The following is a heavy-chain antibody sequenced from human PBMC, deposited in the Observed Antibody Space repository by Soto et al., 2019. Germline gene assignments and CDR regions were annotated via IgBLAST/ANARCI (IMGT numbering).Heavy chain of an antibody. V-gene: IGHV3-23*01. Sequence: GGSLRLSCAASGFTFSSYAMSWVRQAPGKGLEWVSAISGSGGSTYYADSVKGRFTISRDNSKNTLYLQMNSLRAEDTAVYYYAKDSSLPTYDILTGYYGFGGGNDYWGQGTLVTVSS. J-gene: IGHJ4*02. CDR1: GFTFSSYA. CDR3: AKDSSLPTYDILTGYYGFGGGNDY. CDR2: ISGSGGST. D-gene: IGHD3-9*01.